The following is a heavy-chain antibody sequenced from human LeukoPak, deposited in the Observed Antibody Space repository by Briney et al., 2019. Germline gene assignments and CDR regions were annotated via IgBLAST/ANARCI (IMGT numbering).Heavy chain of an antibody. Sequence: SVKVSCKASGGTFSSYAISWVRQAPGQGLEWMGGIIPIFGTANYAQKFQGRVTITADESTSTAYMELSSLRSEDTAVYYCARDHGSGSYCDYWGQGTLVTVSS. CDR3: ARDHGSGSYCDY. CDR2: IIPIFGTA. V-gene: IGHV1-69*13. CDR1: GGTFSSYA. J-gene: IGHJ4*02. D-gene: IGHD3-10*01.